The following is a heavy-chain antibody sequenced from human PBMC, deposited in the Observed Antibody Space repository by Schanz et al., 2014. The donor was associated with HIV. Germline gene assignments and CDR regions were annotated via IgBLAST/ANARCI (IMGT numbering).Heavy chain of an antibody. J-gene: IGHJ4*02. CDR1: GYTFTTYD. CDR2: MNPNSGNT. Sequence: QVPLVQSGAEVKKPGASVRVSCEASGYTFTTYDINWVRQATGQGLEWMGWMNPNSGNTGYAQKFQGRVTIPRTTAISTAYMELSSLRSEDTAFYYCARGRYYGSEFDYWGQGTLVTVSS. V-gene: IGHV1-8*01. D-gene: IGHD3-10*01. CDR3: ARGRYYGSEFDY.